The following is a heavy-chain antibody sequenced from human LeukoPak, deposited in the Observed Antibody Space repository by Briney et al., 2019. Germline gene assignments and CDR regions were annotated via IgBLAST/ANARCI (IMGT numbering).Heavy chain of an antibody. CDR2: ISYDGSNK. CDR3: ARDWPAGSSGYSLDY. D-gene: IGHD3-22*01. CDR1: GFTFSSYA. J-gene: IGHJ4*02. V-gene: IGHV3-30-3*01. Sequence: GGSLRPSCAASGFTFSSYAMHWVRQAPGKGLEWVAVISYDGSNKYYADSVKGRFTISRDNSKNTLYLQMNSLRAEDTAVYYCARDWPAGSSGYSLDYWGQGTLVTVSS.